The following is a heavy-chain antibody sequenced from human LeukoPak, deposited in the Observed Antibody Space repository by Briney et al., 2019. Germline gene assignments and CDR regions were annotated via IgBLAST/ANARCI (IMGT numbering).Heavy chain of an antibody. Sequence: ASVKVSCKASGYTFTSYYMRWVRQAPGQGLEWMGIINPSGGSTSYAQKFQGRVTMTRDTSTSTVYMELSSLRSEDTAVYYCARDTDYDFWSGYYLGMDVWGQGTTVTVSS. D-gene: IGHD3-3*01. CDR3: ARDTDYDFWSGYYLGMDV. CDR2: INPSGGST. V-gene: IGHV1-46*01. CDR1: GYTFTSYY. J-gene: IGHJ6*02.